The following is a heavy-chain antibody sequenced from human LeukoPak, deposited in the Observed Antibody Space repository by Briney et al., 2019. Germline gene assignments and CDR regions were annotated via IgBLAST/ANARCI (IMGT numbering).Heavy chain of an antibody. J-gene: IGHJ4*02. V-gene: IGHV2-70*04. Sequence: SGPALLDPPQPLTLSCTFSGFSRGTSGMRVSWCRQPPAKALEWLARIDWDEDKFYSTSLKTRLTISKDTSKLQVLLTMTNMDPMDTATYCSARTPYCGGDCYVDYWGQGTLVTVSS. CDR3: ARTPYCGGDCYVDY. CDR2: IDWDEDK. CDR1: GFSRGTSGMR. D-gene: IGHD2-21*02.